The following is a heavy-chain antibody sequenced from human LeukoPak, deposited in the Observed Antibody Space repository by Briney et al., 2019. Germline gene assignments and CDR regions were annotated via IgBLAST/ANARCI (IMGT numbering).Heavy chain of an antibody. J-gene: IGHJ3*02. CDR2: ISSSSSTI. V-gene: IGHV3-48*01. CDR3: ARDLATYYYDSSGFDAFDI. D-gene: IGHD3-22*01. CDR1: GFTFSSYS. Sequence: GGSLRLSCAASGFTFSSYSMNWVRQAPGKGLEWVSYISSSSSTIYYADSVKGRFTISRDNAKNSLYLQMNSLRAEDAAVYYCARDLATYYYDSSGFDAFDIWGQGTMVTVSS.